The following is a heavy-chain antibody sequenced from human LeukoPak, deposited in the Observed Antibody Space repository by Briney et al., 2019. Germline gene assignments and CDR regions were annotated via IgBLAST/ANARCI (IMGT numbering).Heavy chain of an antibody. V-gene: IGHV1-69*13. Sequence: SVKVSCEASGGTFSSYAISWVRQAPGQGIEWMGGIIPIFGTANYAQKFQGRVTITADESTSTAYLELSSLRSEDTAVYYCARGQGIAVAGLVYFDYWGQGTLVTVSS. CDR3: ARGQGIAVAGLVYFDY. J-gene: IGHJ4*02. CDR1: GGTFSSYA. D-gene: IGHD6-19*01. CDR2: IIPIFGTA.